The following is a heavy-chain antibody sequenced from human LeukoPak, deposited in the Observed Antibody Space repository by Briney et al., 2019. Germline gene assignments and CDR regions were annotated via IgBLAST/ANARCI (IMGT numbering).Heavy chain of an antibody. D-gene: IGHD5-18*01. CDR2: ISGSGGST. CDR1: GFTFSSYA. CDR3: AKDVNVDTAMVSDY. Sequence: PGGSLRLSCAASGFTFSSYAMSWVRQAPGEGLEWVSAISGSGGSTYYADSVKGRFTISRDNSKNTLYLQMNSLRAEDTAVYYCAKDVNVDTAMVSDYWGQGTLVTVSS. V-gene: IGHV3-23*01. J-gene: IGHJ4*02.